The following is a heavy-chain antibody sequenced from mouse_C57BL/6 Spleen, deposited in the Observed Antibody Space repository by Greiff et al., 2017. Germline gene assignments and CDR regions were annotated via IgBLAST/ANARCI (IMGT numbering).Heavy chain of an antibody. CDR3: ARPVYYDYDGGAWFAY. CDR2: INPSSGYT. D-gene: IGHD2-4*01. J-gene: IGHJ3*01. CDR1: GYTFTSYT. V-gene: IGHV1-4*01. Sequence: QVQLKESGAELARPGASVKMSCKASGYTFTSYTMHWVKQRPGQGLEWIGYINPSSGYTKYNQKFKDKATLTADKSSSTAYMQLSSLTSEDSAVYYCARPVYYDYDGGAWFAYWGQGTLVTVSA.